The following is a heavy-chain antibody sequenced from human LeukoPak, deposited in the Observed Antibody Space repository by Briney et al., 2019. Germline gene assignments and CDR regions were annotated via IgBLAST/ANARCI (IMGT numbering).Heavy chain of an antibody. CDR2: SRNKAKSYTT. CDR1: GFTFSDHF. CDR3: VRVGSVAGSDYLDY. D-gene: IGHD6-19*01. Sequence: GGSLSLSCVVSGFTFSDHFLDWVRQAPGKGLEWVGRSRNKAKSYTTEYAASVKGRFTISRDDSKNSLYLQINSLKTEDTAVYYCVRVGSVAGSDYLDYWGQGTLVTVSS. V-gene: IGHV3-72*01. J-gene: IGHJ4*02.